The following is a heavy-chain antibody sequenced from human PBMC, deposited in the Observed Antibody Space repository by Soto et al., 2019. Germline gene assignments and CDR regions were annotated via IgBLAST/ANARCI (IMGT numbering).Heavy chain of an antibody. V-gene: IGHV4-4*07. Sequence: ASETLSLTCTVSGGSINTFYWSWVRQPAGKGLEWIGRIFSSGSTSFNPSLESRVAMSVDTSKNHFSLNLSSVTAADMAVYYCAREGSYSAYNFAHGIQLWSFDFWGQGALVTVSS. CDR2: IFSSGST. D-gene: IGHD5-12*01. CDR1: GGSINTFY. CDR3: AREGSYSAYNFAHGIQLWSFDF. J-gene: IGHJ4*02.